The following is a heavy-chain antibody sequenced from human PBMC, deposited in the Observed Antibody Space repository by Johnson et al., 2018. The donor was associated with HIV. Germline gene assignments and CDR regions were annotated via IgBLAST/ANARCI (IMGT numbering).Heavy chain of an antibody. CDR2: ISSSGSTI. V-gene: IGHV3-11*04. Sequence: VQLVESGGGLVQPGGSLRLSCAASGFTFSDYYMSWIRQAPGKGLEWVSYISSSGSTIYYADSVKGRFTISRDNSKNTLYLQMNSLRAEDTAVYYCATSLLFIKGAFDIWGQGTMVTVSS. J-gene: IGHJ3*02. D-gene: IGHD3-10*01. CDR3: ATSLLFIKGAFDI. CDR1: GFTFSDYY.